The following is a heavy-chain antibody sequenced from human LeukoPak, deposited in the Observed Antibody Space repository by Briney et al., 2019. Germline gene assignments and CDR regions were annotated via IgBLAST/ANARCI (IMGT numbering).Heavy chain of an antibody. D-gene: IGHD3-10*01. CDR3: AKDRAGGSRMYYFDY. Sequence: PGGSLRLSCAASGFTFSSYWMHWVRQAPGKGLVWVSRINSDGSSTSYADSVKGRFTISRDNAKNTLYLQMNSLRAEDTAVYYCAKDRAGGSRMYYFDYWGQGTLVTVSS. V-gene: IGHV3-74*01. CDR2: INSDGSST. CDR1: GFTFSSYW. J-gene: IGHJ4*02.